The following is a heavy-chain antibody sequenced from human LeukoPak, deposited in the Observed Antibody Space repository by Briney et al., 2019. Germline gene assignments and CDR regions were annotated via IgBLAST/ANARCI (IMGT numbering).Heavy chain of an antibody. D-gene: IGHD2-15*01. CDR1: GYTFTGYY. V-gene: IGHV1-2*02. J-gene: IGHJ4*02. Sequence: GASVKVSCKASGYTFTGYYMHWVRQAPGQGLEWMGWINPNSGGTNYAQKFQGRVTMTRDTSISTAYMELSRLRSDDTAVYYCARDGHDCSGGSCYPGMFGYWGQGTLVTVSS. CDR3: ARDGHDCSGGSCYPGMFGY. CDR2: INPNSGGT.